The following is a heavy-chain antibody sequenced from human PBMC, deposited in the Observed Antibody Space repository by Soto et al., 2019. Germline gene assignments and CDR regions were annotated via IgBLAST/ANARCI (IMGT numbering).Heavy chain of an antibody. CDR2: INTNTGNP. CDR3: ARDPSTGYEGVYGDYPRYLGYNWFDP. Sequence: ASVKVSCKASGYTFTSYAMNWVRQAPGQGLEWMGWINTNTGNPTYAQGFTGRFVFSLDTSVSTAYLQICSLKAEDTAVYYCARDPSTGYEGVYGDYPRYLGYNWFDPWGQGTLVTVSS. CDR1: GYTFTSYA. J-gene: IGHJ5*02. V-gene: IGHV7-4-1*01. D-gene: IGHD4-17*01.